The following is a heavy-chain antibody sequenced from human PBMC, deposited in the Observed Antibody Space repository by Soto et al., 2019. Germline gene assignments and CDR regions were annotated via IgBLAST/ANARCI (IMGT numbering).Heavy chain of an antibody. V-gene: IGHV1-2*02. CDR1: GYTFTGYY. D-gene: IGHD6-19*01. J-gene: IGHJ4*02. CDR3: ATSSDWSPLLDY. CDR2: INPNTGGT. Sequence: VSVKVSCKASGYTFTGYYMHWVRQAPRQGLEWMGWINPNTGGTIYAQKFQGRLTMTRDTSITTAYMELSRLSSDDTAFYYCATSSDWSPLLDYWGQGTLVTVSS.